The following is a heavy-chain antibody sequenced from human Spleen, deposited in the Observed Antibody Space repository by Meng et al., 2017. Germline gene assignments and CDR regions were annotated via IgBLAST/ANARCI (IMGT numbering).Heavy chain of an antibody. J-gene: IGHJ5*02. CDR2: TYKSGSI. D-gene: IGHD7-27*01. CDR1: GGSISIYY. V-gene: IGHV4-59*01. Sequence: VQRQESSRGLVRPSETLSFTCTVSGGSISIYYWSWIRQPPGKGLEWIGYTYKSGSIIYNHSLESRVTISVDMSKNQFSLKLMSVTAADTAVYYCARDRELGPWGPGILVTVSS. CDR3: ARDRELGP.